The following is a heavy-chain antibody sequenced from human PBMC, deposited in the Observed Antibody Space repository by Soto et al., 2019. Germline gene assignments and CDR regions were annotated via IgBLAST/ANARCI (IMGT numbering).Heavy chain of an antibody. CDR3: ARESYGSSSWYLGYYYGMDV. Sequence: ASVKVSCKASGYTFTNYYMHWVRQAPGQGLEWMGIINPSGGSTSYAQKFQGRVTMTRDTSTSTVYMELSSLRSEDTAVYYCARESYGSSSWYLGYYYGMDVWGQGTTVTVSS. CDR2: INPSGGST. D-gene: IGHD6-13*01. V-gene: IGHV1-46*01. CDR1: GYTFTNYY. J-gene: IGHJ6*02.